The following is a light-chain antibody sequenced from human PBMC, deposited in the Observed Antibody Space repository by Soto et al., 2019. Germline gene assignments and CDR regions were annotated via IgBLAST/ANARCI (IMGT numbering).Light chain of an antibody. CDR2: RAS. Sequence: DIQMTQFTSTLSASIGDRVTITCRASQNIGTSLAWYQQKPGNAPKLLIYRASSLEIGVPSRFSGSGSGTDFTLTISSLQPDDFATYYCQQYVRYSPYTFGQGTRVEIK. CDR3: QQYVRYSPYT. CDR1: QNIGTS. J-gene: IGKJ2*01. V-gene: IGKV1-5*03.